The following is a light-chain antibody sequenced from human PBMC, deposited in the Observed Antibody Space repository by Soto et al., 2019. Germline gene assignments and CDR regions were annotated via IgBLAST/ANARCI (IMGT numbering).Light chain of an antibody. J-gene: IGKJ1*01. CDR2: GAS. CDR3: QQYDNWPPT. Sequence: EIVMAQYPATLSVSPGERATLSCRASQTVGSNLAWYQQKPGQAPRLLIYGASNRATGIPARFSGSGSGTEFTLTISSLQSEDFAVYYCQQYDNWPPTFGQGTKVDIK. V-gene: IGKV3D-15*01. CDR1: QTVGSN.